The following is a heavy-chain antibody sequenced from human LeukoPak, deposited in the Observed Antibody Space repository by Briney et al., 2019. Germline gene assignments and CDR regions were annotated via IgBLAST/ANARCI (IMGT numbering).Heavy chain of an antibody. Sequence: GGSLRLSCAASGFTLSNYATSWVRQAPGKGLEWVSGISRSDDTIYYADSVKGRFTISRDNAKNSLYLQMNSLRAEDTAVYYCAGDRARVMDYWGQGTLVTVSS. CDR1: GFTLSNYA. CDR3: AGDRARVMDY. J-gene: IGHJ4*02. CDR2: ISRSDDTI. V-gene: IGHV3-23*01. D-gene: IGHD5-18*01.